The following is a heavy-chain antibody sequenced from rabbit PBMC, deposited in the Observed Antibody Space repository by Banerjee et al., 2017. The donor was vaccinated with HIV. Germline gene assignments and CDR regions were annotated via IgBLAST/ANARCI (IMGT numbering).Heavy chain of an antibody. CDR3: ARDLAGVIGWNFGW. D-gene: IGHD4-1*01. J-gene: IGHJ4*01. V-gene: IGHV1S47*01. Sequence: QEQLVESGGGLVQPGGSLKLSCKASGFDFSNYGMSWVRQTPGKGLEWIGYIEPTFGRTYYASWVDGRFTISSHNAQNTLYLQLTSLTAADTATYFCARDLAGVIGWNFGWWGPGTLVTVS. CDR1: GFDFSNYG. CDR2: IEPTFGRT.